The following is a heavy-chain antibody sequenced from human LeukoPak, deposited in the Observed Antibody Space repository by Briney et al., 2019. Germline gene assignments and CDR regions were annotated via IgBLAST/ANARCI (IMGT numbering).Heavy chain of an antibody. CDR1: GGSISSSSYY. CDR3: ARDRWELLQGFDY. D-gene: IGHD1-26*01. J-gene: IGHJ4*02. CDR2: IYYSGST. V-gene: IGHV4-39*07. Sequence: SETLSLTCTVSGGSISSSSYYWGWIRQPPGKGLEWIGSIYYSGSTYYNPSLKSRVTISVDTSKNQFSLKLSSVTAADTAVYYCARDRWELLQGFDYWGQGTLVTVSS.